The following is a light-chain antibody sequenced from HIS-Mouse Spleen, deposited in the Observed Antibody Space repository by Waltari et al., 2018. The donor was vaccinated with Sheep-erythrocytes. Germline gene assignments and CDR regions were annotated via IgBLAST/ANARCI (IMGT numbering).Light chain of an antibody. CDR1: SSDVCCYNY. CDR2: DVS. CDR3: CSYAGSYNYV. Sequence: QSALTQPRSVSGSPGQSVTISCTGTSSDVCCYNYVSWYQQPPGKAPQLMIYDVSQRRSGAPHPFSGSKSGHTASLTISGPQAEDESDYYCCSYAGSYNYVFGTGTKVTVL. V-gene: IGLV2-11*01. J-gene: IGLJ1*01.